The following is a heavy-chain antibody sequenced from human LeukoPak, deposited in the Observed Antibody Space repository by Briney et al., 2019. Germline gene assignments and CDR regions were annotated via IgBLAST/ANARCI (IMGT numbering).Heavy chain of an antibody. Sequence: SETLSLTCVVSGGSVSGYYWGWTRQPPGRGLEWIGYVYYSGSTNYNPSFKSRITISVDTSRNQFSLQLSSVTAADTAVYYCARIHRYCSGGACYVLDNWGQGTLVAVSS. CDR2: VYYSGST. J-gene: IGHJ4*02. CDR1: GGSVSGYY. CDR3: ARIHRYCSGGACYVLDN. D-gene: IGHD2-15*01. V-gene: IGHV4-59*02.